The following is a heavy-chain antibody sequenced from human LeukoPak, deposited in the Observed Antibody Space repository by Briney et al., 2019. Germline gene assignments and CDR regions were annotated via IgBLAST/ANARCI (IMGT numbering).Heavy chain of an antibody. D-gene: IGHD6-13*01. CDR1: GFTFRNYW. CDR3: ARAAGIAQGGDY. V-gene: IGHV3-7*03. Sequence: LPGGSLRLSCAASGFTFRNYWMGWVRQAPGKGLEWVANTKPDGSAEYYADSVRGRFTTSRDNANNLLYLQMNRLRAEDTAVYYCARAAGIAQGGDYWGQGTLVTVSS. CDR2: TKPDGSAE. J-gene: IGHJ4*02.